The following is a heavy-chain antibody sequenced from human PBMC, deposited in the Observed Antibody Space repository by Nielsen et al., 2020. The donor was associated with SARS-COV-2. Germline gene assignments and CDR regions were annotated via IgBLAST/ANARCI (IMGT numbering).Heavy chain of an antibody. V-gene: IGHV3-74*01. CDR1: GFTFTSYW. J-gene: IGHJ4*02. D-gene: IGHD1-1*01. CDR3: ARDRYEGYFDY. CDR2: IKGDASST. Sequence: GGSLRLSCAASGFTFTSYWMHWFRQAPGKGLVWVSRIKGDASSTAYADSVKGRFAISRDNAKNMLYLQMNSLRDEDTAVYYCARDRYEGYFDYWGQGTLVTVSS.